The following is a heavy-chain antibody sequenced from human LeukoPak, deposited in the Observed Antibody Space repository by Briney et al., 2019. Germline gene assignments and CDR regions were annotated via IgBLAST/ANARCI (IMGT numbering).Heavy chain of an antibody. CDR3: ARDLITVAGTDYGMDV. Sequence: SETLSLTCTVSGGSISSYYWSWIRQRPGKGLEWIGYIYYSGSTNYNPSLKSRVTISVDTSKNQFSLKLSSVTAADTAVYYCARDLITVAGTDYGMDVWGQGTTVTVSS. D-gene: IGHD6-19*01. V-gene: IGHV4-59*01. CDR1: GGSISSYY. J-gene: IGHJ6*02. CDR2: IYYSGST.